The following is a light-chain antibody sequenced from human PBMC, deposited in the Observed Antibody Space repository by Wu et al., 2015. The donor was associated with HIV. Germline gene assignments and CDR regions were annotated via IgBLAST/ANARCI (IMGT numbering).Light chain of an antibody. V-gene: IGKV1-39*01. Sequence: DIQMTQSPSSLSAPVGDRVTITCRASQTITYYLNWYQQKPGKAPKLLIYAASNLQSWVPSRFSGSRSGTDFTLTISNLQPEDSATYFCQQTYNTPPTFGQGTRLEIK. J-gene: IGKJ5*01. CDR2: AAS. CDR1: QTITYY. CDR3: QQTYNTPPT.